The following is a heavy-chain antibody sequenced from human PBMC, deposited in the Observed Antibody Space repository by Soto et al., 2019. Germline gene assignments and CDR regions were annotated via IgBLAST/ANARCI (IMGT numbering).Heavy chain of an antibody. CDR3: AAAGIAAAEDQNWFDP. CDR2: INPNSGGT. D-gene: IGHD6-13*01. V-gene: IGHV1-2*04. Sequence: ASVKVSCKASGYTFTGYYMHWVRQAPGQGLEWMGWINPNSGGTNYAQKFQGWVTMTRDTSISTAYMELSRLRSDDTAVYYCAAAGIAAAEDQNWFDPWGQGTLVTVSS. CDR1: GYTFTGYY. J-gene: IGHJ5*02.